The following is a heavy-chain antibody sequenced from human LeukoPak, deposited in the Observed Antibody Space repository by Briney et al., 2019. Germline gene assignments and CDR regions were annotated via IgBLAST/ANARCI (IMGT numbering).Heavy chain of an antibody. D-gene: IGHD6-13*01. CDR3: AKGSGYSSKTNWFDP. J-gene: IGHJ5*02. Sequence: PGGSLRLSCAASGFTFNFYDMSWVRQAPGKGLEWVSAITGSGSSTYYTDSVKGRFTISRDNSKNTLYLQMNSLRTEDTAVYYCAKGSGYSSKTNWFDPWGQGTLVTVSS. CDR1: GFTFNFYD. CDR2: ITGSGSST. V-gene: IGHV3-23*01.